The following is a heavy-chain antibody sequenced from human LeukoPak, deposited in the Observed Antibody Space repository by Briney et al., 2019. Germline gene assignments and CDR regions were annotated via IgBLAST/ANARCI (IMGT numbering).Heavy chain of an antibody. V-gene: IGHV1-69*04. J-gene: IGHJ3*02. D-gene: IGHD5-24*01. CDR2: IIPILGIA. CDR1: GGTFSSYA. Sequence: EASVKVSCKAAGGTFSSYAISWVRQAPGQGLEWMGRIIPILGIANYAQKFQGRVTITADKSTTTAYMELSSLRSEDRAVYYCARPDVEGDVFNIWGKGTMVTVSS. CDR3: ARPDVEGDVFNI.